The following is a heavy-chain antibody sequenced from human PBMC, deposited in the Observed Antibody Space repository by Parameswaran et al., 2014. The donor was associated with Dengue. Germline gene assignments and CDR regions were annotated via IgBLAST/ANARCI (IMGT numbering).Heavy chain of an antibody. V-gene: IGHV4-59*01. D-gene: IGHD6-13*01. CDR3: ARAFRIATVGQKYNWFDP. CDR1: AISSA. Sequence: AISSARWIRQPPGKGLEWIGYIYYSGSTNYNPSLKSRVTISVDTSRNQFSLKLSSVTAADTAVYYCARAFRIATVGQKYNWFDPWGQGTLVTVSS. J-gene: IGHJ5*02. CDR2: IYYSGST.